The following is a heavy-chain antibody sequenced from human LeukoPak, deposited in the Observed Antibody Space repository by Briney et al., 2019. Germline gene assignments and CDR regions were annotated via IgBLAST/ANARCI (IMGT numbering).Heavy chain of an antibody. J-gene: IGHJ4*02. D-gene: IGHD5-24*01. CDR3: VRVKGGWLGEKTYDY. Sequence: PGGSLRLSCAASGFTFSSYGMHWVRQAPGKGLEWVAVISYDGSNKYYADSVKGRFTISRDNSKNTLYLQMNSLRAEDTAIYYCVRVKGGWLGEKTYDYLGQGTLVTVSP. CDR2: ISYDGSNK. CDR1: GFTFSSYG. V-gene: IGHV3-30*03.